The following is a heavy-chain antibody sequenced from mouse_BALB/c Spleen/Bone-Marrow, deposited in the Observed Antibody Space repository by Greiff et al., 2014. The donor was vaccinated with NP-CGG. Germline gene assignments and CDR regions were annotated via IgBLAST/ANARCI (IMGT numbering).Heavy chain of an antibody. J-gene: IGHJ2*01. CDR1: GYTFSSYW. D-gene: IGHD1-2*01. V-gene: IGHV1-9*01. Sequence: LKQSGAELMKPGASVKISCKATGYTFSSYWIEWVKQRPGHGLEWIGEILPGSGNTNYNENFKGKATFTADTSSNTAYMQLSSLTSEDSAVYYCARRLLYYFDYWGQGTTLTVSS. CDR3: ARRLLYYFDY. CDR2: ILPGSGNT.